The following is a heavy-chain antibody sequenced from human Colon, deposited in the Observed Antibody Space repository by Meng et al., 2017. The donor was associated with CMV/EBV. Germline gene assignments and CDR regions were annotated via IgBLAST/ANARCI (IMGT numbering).Heavy chain of an antibody. V-gene: IGHV3-23*01. Sequence: GGSLRLSCVASGFTFSPYAMSWVRQVPGKGLEWVSAISGSSGDMYYADSVKGRFTISRDNSKNTLYLQMDSLRAEDTAVHYCARVLPNYDFWSGYSDYWGQGTLVTVSS. D-gene: IGHD3-3*01. J-gene: IGHJ4*02. CDR2: ISGSSGDM. CDR3: ARVLPNYDFWSGYSDY. CDR1: GFTFSPYA.